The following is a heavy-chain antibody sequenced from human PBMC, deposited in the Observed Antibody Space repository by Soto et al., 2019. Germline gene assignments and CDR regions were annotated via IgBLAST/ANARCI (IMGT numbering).Heavy chain of an antibody. D-gene: IGHD6-13*01. CDR1: GFTFSSSA. V-gene: IGHV1-58*01. Sequence: QMQLVQSGPEVKKPGTSVKVSCKASGFTFSSSAVQWVRQARGQRLEWIGWIAVGSGNTNYAQKFQARVTMPRDMCTSSAYMELSSRRSEVTAVYYCAVRSGYSSSWYPYYCGMDVWGQGTTVTVSS. CDR2: IAVGSGNT. J-gene: IGHJ6*02. CDR3: AVRSGYSSSWYPYYCGMDV.